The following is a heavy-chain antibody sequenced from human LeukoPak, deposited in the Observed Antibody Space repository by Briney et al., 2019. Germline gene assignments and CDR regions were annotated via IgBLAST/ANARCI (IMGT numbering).Heavy chain of an antibody. V-gene: IGHV1-8*01. Sequence: PRASVKVSCKASGYTFTSYDINWVRQATGQGLEWMGWMNPNSGNTGYAQKFQGRVTMTRNTSISTAYMELSSLRSEDTAVYYCARGGILKLRYFDWSVIGTNYYYMDVWGKGTTVTISS. J-gene: IGHJ6*03. CDR2: MNPNSGNT. CDR3: ARGGILKLRYFDWSVIGTNYYYMDV. D-gene: IGHD3-9*01. CDR1: GYTFTSYD.